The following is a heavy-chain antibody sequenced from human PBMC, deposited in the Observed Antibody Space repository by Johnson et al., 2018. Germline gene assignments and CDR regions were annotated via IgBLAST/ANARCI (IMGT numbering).Heavy chain of an antibody. CDR3: AGEESGTPYYDILTGYGEGGRTDAFDI. D-gene: IGHD3-9*01. CDR2: INPSGGST. Sequence: QVQLVQSGAEVKKPGASVKVSCKASGYTFTSYYMHWVRQAPGQGLEWIGIINPSGGSTSYAQKFQGRVTMTRDTSTSTFYMELSSLRSEDTAVYYCAGEESGTPYYDILTGYGEGGRTDAFDIWGQGTTVTVSS. CDR1: GYTFTSYY. J-gene: IGHJ3*02. V-gene: IGHV1-46*01.